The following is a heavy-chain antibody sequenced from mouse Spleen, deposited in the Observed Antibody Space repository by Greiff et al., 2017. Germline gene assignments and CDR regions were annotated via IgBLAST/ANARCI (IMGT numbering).Heavy chain of an antibody. V-gene: IGHV5-6*01. CDR3: ARHYYDYYFDY. D-gene: IGHD2-4*01. CDR2: ISSGGSYT. J-gene: IGHJ2*01. Sequence: EVKLVESGGDLVKPGGSLKLSCAASGFTFSSYGMSWVRQTPDKRLEWVATISSGGSYTYYPDSVKGRFTISRDNAKNTLYLQMSSLKSEDTAMYYCARHYYDYYFDYWGQGTTLTVSS. CDR1: GFTFSSYG.